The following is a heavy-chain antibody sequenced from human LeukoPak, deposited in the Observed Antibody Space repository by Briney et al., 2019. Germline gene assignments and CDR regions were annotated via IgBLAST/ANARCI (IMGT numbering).Heavy chain of an antibody. V-gene: IGHV3-21*01. Sequence: PGGSLRLSCAASGFTFSSYSMNWVRQAPGKGLEWVSSISSSSSYIYYADSVKGRFTISRDNAKNSLYLQMNSLRAEDTAVYYCAREGSSSSWFDPWGQGTLVTVSS. D-gene: IGHD6-13*01. CDR2: ISSSSSYI. J-gene: IGHJ5*02. CDR3: AREGSSSSWFDP. CDR1: GFTFSSYS.